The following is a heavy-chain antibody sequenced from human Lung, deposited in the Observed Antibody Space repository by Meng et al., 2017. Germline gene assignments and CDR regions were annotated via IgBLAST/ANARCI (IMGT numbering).Heavy chain of an antibody. J-gene: IGHJ4*02. D-gene: IGHD6-25*01. CDR1: TSHFPSSY. Sequence: LVPSAASLPRPCPSLKVSSPPSTSHFPSSYLPWFRRSPSPRLHWIGLIAPLSGPPHYPQRFQGRVTMTGDTSISTAYMELSGLRSDDTAMYYCARDEDISAAGQLFGDYWGQGTLVTVSS. V-gene: IGHV1-2*06. CDR3: ARDEDISAAGQLFGDY. CDR2: IAPLSGPP.